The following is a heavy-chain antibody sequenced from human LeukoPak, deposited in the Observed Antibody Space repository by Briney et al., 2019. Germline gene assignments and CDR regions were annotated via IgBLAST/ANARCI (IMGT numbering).Heavy chain of an antibody. Sequence: PSETLSLTCTVSGGSISSSSYYWGWIRQPPGKGLEWIGSIYHSGSTNYNPSLKSRVTISVDTSKNQFSLKLSSVTAADTAVYYCARVRYSSGWYWQLRDSSGYFPIYFDYWGQGTLVTVSS. V-gene: IGHV4-39*07. CDR2: IYHSGST. D-gene: IGHD6-19*01. J-gene: IGHJ4*02. CDR1: GGSISSSSYY. CDR3: ARVRYSSGWYWQLRDSSGYFPIYFDY.